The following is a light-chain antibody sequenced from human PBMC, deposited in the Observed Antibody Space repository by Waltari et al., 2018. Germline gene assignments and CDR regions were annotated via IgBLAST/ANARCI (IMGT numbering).Light chain of an antibody. CDR2: GAS. CDR3: QQYNNWPPSWT. Sequence: EIAMTQSPATLSVSPGERATLSCRASQSVSSNLAWYQQKPGQAPRLLIYGASTSATGFPARFGGSGSGKEFTLTISSLQSEDFAVYYCQQYNNWPPSWTFGQGTKVEIK. J-gene: IGKJ1*01. CDR1: QSVSSN. V-gene: IGKV3-15*01.